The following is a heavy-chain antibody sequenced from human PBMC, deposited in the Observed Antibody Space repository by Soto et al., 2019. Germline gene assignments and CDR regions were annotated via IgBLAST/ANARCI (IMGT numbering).Heavy chain of an antibody. CDR3: TRIPGITAAADGD. V-gene: IGHV3-9*01. D-gene: IGHD6-13*01. J-gene: IGHJ4*02. CDR1: GFTFDDYA. Sequence: EVQLVESGGGLVQPGRSLRLSCAASGFTFDDYAMPWVRQGPGKGLEWVSSISWNSVNMGYADFVKGRFTISRDNAKNSLYLQMNSLRTEDTALYYCTRIPGITAAADGDWGQGTLVTVSS. CDR2: ISWNSVNM.